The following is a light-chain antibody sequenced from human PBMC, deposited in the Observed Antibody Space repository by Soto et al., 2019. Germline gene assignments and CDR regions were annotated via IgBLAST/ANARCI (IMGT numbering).Light chain of an antibody. CDR2: EVS. Sequence: QSVLTQPPSASGSPGQSVTISCTGPSSDIGGYNYVSWYQQHPGKAPKLMIYEVSKRPSGVPDRFSGSKSGNTASLTVSGLQAEDEADYYCSSYAGSNRVFGGGTKLTV. J-gene: IGLJ3*02. V-gene: IGLV2-8*01. CDR3: SSYAGSNRV. CDR1: SSDIGGYNY.